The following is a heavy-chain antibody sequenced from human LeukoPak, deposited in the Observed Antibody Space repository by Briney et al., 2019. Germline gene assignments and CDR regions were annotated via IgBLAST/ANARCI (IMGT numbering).Heavy chain of an antibody. CDR1: DGAMSGYY. D-gene: IGHD6-19*01. Sequence: SETLSLTCAAYDGAMSGYYWSWIRQPPGKGLDWIREINHSGIPRYNPSLKSRVTMSLDTSKNQFALNLTSVSAADTAVYYCARGLILAGETLGYWGQGTLVTVSS. V-gene: IGHV4-34*01. J-gene: IGHJ4*02. CDR2: INHSGIP. CDR3: ARGLILAGETLGY.